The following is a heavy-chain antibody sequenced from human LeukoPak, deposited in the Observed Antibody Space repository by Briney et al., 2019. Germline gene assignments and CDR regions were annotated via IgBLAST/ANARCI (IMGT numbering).Heavy chain of an antibody. V-gene: IGHV4-59*07. CDR3: ARSPGAPFDY. J-gene: IGHJ4*02. CDR1: GGFISSYY. Sequence: SDPLTLTCTVSGGFISSYYWRWIRQPPGKALEWIGYIYFIETTNFHPSIKSRVTISVDTSKNQFSLKLTSVTTADTAVYFCARSPGAPFDYCSQGSLVSVSS. D-gene: IGHD3-10*01. CDR2: IYFIETT.